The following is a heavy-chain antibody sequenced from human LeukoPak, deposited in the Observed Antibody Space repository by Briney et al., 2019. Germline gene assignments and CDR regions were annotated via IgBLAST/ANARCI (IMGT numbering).Heavy chain of an antibody. Sequence: QPGGSLRLSCAASGFTVSTNYMSWVRQAPGKGLEWVANIKEDGSAKYYVDSVKGRFTISRDNAKNSLYLQMNSLRAEDTAVYYCARDSSGYYSWGQGTLVTVSS. J-gene: IGHJ5*02. D-gene: IGHD3-22*01. CDR2: IKEDGSAK. CDR3: ARDSSGYYS. V-gene: IGHV3-7*01. CDR1: GFTVSTNY.